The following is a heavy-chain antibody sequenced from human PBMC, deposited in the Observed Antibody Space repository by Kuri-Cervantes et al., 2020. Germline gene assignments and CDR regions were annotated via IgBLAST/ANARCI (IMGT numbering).Heavy chain of an antibody. D-gene: IGHD2-21*02. V-gene: IGHV3-7*01. J-gene: IGHJ4*02. Sequence: GGSLRLSCAASGFTFSSYAMSWVRQAPGKGLEWVANIKQDGSEKYYVDSVKGRFTISRDNAKNSLYLQMNSLRAEDTAVYYCARDRVVVTAIVEYYFDYWGQGTLVTVSS. CDR1: GFTFSSYA. CDR3: ARDRVVVTAIVEYYFDY. CDR2: IKQDGSEK.